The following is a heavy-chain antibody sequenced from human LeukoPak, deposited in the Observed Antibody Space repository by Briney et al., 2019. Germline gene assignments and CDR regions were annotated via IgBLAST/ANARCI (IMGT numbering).Heavy chain of an antibody. Sequence: GGSLRLSCAASGFTFSDYYMSWIRQAPGKGLEWVSYISSRSGSSIYYADSVKGRFTFSSDNGKSSLYLQMNSLRAGDTAVYYCARVGYSGSPGDYWGQGTLVTVSS. V-gene: IGHV3-11*04. CDR3: ARVGYSGSPGDY. J-gene: IGHJ4*02. CDR1: GFTFSDYY. D-gene: IGHD1-26*01. CDR2: ISSRSGSSI.